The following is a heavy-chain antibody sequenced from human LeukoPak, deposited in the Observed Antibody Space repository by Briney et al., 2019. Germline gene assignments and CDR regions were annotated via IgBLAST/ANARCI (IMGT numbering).Heavy chain of an antibody. D-gene: IGHD6-19*01. CDR3: ARPNRGKVAGTFDH. V-gene: IGHV3-21*01. CDR2: ISSSSSYI. Sequence: GGSLRLSCAASGFTFSSYSMNWVRQAPGKGLEWVSSISSSSSYIYYADSVKGRFTISRDNAKNSLYLQMNSLRAEDTAVYYCARPNRGKVAGTFDHWGQGTLVTVSS. J-gene: IGHJ4*02. CDR1: GFTFSSYS.